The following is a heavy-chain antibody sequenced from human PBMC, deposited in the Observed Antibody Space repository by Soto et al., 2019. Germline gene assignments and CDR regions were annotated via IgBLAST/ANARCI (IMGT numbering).Heavy chain of an antibody. Sequence: GASVKVSCKASGYTFTSYYMHWVRQAPGQGLEWMGIINPSGGSTSYAQKLQGRVTMTTDTSTSTAYMELRSLRSDDTAVYYCARMVVPAAFVGYYYYYGMDVWGQGTTVTVSS. V-gene: IGHV1-46*01. CDR1: GYTFTSYY. D-gene: IGHD2-2*01. CDR2: INPSGGST. CDR3: ARMVVPAAFVGYYYYYGMDV. J-gene: IGHJ6*02.